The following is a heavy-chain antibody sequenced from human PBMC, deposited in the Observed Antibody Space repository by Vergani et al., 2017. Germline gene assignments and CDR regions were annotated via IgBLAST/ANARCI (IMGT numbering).Heavy chain of an antibody. Sequence: QVQLVESGGGVVQPGRSLRLSCAASGFTFSSYGMHWVRQAPGKGLEWVALIWYDGSNKDYADSVKGRFTISRDNSKNTLYLQMNSLRVEDTAVYYCARQIAARYCLDNCGQGTLLTVSS. CDR2: IWYDGSNK. CDR3: ARQIAARYCLDN. CDR1: GFTFSSYG. D-gene: IGHD6-6*01. V-gene: IGHV3-33*01. J-gene: IGHJ4*02.